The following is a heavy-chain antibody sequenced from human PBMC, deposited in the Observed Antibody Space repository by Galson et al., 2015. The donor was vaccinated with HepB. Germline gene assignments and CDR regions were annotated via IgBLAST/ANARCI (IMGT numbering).Heavy chain of an antibody. J-gene: IGHJ3*02. CDR2: ISDDGSNK. CDR3: ARGRMVRGLTLRYDAFDI. Sequence: SLRLSCAASGFIFRSYAMHWVRQAPGKGLEWVAVISDDGSNKYYADSVKGRFTISRDNSKNTLYLQMNSLRAEDTAVYYCARGRMVRGLTLRYDAFDIWGQGTMVTVSS. CDR1: GFIFRSYA. D-gene: IGHD3-10*01. V-gene: IGHV3-30*04.